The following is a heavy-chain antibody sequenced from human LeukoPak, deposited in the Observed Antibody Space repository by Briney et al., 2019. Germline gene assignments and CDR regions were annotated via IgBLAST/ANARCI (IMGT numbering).Heavy chain of an antibody. CDR3: ARDSSIAYYGSGGYDY. Sequence: PSETLSLTCTVSGGSISSYYWSWIRQPPGKGLEWIGYIYYSGSTNYNPSLKSRVTISVDTSKNQFSLKLSSVAAADTAVYYCARDSSIAYYGSGGYDYCGQGTLVTVSS. CDR2: IYYSGST. J-gene: IGHJ4*02. D-gene: IGHD3-10*01. CDR1: GGSISSYY. V-gene: IGHV4-59*01.